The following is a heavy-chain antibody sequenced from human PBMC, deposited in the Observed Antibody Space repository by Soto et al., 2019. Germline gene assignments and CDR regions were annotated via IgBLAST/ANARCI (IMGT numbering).Heavy chain of an antibody. V-gene: IGHV1-3*01. CDR2: INAGNGNT. J-gene: IGHJ4*02. CDR3: AKSATVPAAIAY. D-gene: IGHD2-2*02. Sequence: ASVKVSCKASGYTFTSYAMHWVRQAPGQRLEWMGWINAGNGNTKYSQKFQGRVTITRDTSASTAYMELSSLRSEDTAVYYCAKSATVPAAIAYWGQGTLVTVPS. CDR1: GYTFTSYA.